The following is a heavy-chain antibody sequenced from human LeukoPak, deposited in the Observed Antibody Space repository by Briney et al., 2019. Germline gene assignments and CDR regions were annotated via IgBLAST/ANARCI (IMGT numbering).Heavy chain of an antibody. CDR3: ARDGDSY. CDR1: GFTVSSTH. V-gene: IGHV3-53*01. Sequence: GGSLRLSCAASGFTVSSTHMSWVRQAPGKGLVWISALHSGGHTFYADSVRGRFTISRDISKNTLYLQMNSLRAEDTAVYYCARDGDSYWGQGTLVTVSS. CDR2: LHSGGHT. J-gene: IGHJ4*02.